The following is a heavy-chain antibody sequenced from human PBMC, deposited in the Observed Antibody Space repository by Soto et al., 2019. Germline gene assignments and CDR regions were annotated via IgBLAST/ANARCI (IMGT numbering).Heavy chain of an antibody. D-gene: IGHD4-17*01. Sequence: GGSLRLSCAATGFIFSSYWMSWVRQAPGKGLEWVANIKQDGSGKYYVDSVKGRFTISRDNAKNSLYLQMNSLRAEDTAVYYCAIVSPLSGFYGDYSICAQGTTVTVSS. V-gene: IGHV3-7*05. CDR1: GFIFSSYW. CDR2: IKQDGSGK. J-gene: IGHJ3*02. CDR3: AIVSPLSGFYGDYSI.